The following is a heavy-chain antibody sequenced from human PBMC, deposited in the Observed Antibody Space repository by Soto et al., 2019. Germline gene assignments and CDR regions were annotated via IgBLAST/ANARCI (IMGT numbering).Heavy chain of an antibody. J-gene: IGHJ6*02. Sequence: QVQLVQSGAEVKKPGSSVKVSCKASGGTFSSYAISWVRQATGQGLEWMGGIIPISGTANYAQKFQGRVTITADESTSTAYMELSSLRSEDTAVYYCARSQVSSTSLEIYYYYYYGMDVWGQGTTVTVSS. CDR3: ARSQVSSTSLEIYYYYYYGMDV. CDR1: GGTFSSYA. V-gene: IGHV1-69*01. CDR2: IIPISGTA. D-gene: IGHD2-2*01.